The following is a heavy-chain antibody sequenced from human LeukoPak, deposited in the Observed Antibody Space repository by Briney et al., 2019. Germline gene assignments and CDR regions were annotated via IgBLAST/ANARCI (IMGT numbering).Heavy chain of an antibody. Sequence: PGGSLRLSCAASGFTFSSYEMNWVRQAPGKGLEWVSYISRSGSTIYYADSVKGRFTISSDNAKKSLYLQMNSLRAGHTGFYYCARDMARGAAFDIWGQGTMVTVSS. CDR1: GFTFSSYE. CDR3: ARDMARGAAFDI. J-gene: IGHJ3*02. V-gene: IGHV3-48*03. CDR2: ISRSGSTI. D-gene: IGHD3-10*01.